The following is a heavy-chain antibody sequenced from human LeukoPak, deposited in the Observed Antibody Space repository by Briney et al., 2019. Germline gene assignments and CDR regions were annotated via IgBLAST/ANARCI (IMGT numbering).Heavy chain of an antibody. CDR1: GFTFSSYS. D-gene: IGHD3-10*01. CDR3: ARDPAIYYGSGSHGLMDV. V-gene: IGHV3-48*04. CDR2: ISSSSSTI. J-gene: IGHJ6*02. Sequence: GGSLRLSCAASGFTFSSYSMNWVRQAPGKGLEWVSYISSSSSTIYYADSVKGRFTISRDNAKNSLYLQMNSLRAEDTAVYYCARDPAIYYGSGSHGLMDVWGQGTTVTVSS.